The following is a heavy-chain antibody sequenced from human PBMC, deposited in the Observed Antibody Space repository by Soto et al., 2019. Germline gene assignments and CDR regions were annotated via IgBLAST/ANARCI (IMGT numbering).Heavy chain of an antibody. CDR1: GFSFSSYA. J-gene: IGHJ4*02. Sequence: EVQLLESGGGLVQPGGSLRLSCAASGFSFSSYAMNWARQTPGKGLEWVDDISGSGGQTYYADSVKGRFTISRDSPKNMVYLEINTLRVEDTAVYYSAQLWFGAFDYWGQGTLVTVSS. D-gene: IGHD3-10*01. CDR2: ISGSGGQT. CDR3: AQLWFGAFDY. V-gene: IGHV3-23*01.